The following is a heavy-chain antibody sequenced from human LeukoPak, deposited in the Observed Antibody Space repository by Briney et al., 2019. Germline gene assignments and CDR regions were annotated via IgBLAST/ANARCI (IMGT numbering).Heavy chain of an antibody. CDR3: ARGGSYPDH. CDR1: GFTFTNYW. CDR2: IKLDGSDK. D-gene: IGHD1-26*01. J-gene: IGHJ4*02. Sequence: GGSLRLSCAASGFTFTNYWMSWVRQAPGKGLEWVAHIKLDGSDKYYVDSVKGRFTISRDNAKNSLYLQMNSLRAVDTAVYYCARGGSYPDHWGQGTLVTVSS. V-gene: IGHV3-7*01.